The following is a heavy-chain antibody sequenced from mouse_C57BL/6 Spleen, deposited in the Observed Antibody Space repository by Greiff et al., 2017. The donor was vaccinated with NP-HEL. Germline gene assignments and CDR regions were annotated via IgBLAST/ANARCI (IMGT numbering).Heavy chain of an antibody. J-gene: IGHJ1*03. V-gene: IGHV1-80*01. CDR1: GYAFSSYW. Sequence: VQLQQSGAELVKPGASVKISCKASGYAFSSYWLNWVKQRPGKGLEWIGQIYPGDGDTNYNGKFKGKATLTADKSSSTAYMQLSSLTSEDSAVYFCARSSYGYWYFDVWGTGTTVTVSS. D-gene: IGHD1-1*02. CDR3: ARSSYGYWYFDV. CDR2: IYPGDGDT.